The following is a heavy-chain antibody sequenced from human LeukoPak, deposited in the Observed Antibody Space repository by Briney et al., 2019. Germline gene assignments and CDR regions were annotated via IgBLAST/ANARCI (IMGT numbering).Heavy chain of an antibody. J-gene: IGHJ4*02. D-gene: IGHD3-10*01. CDR1: GFTFSTYA. Sequence: GGSLRLSCAASGFTFSTYAMYWVRQAPGKGLEWVSGIFGSGGSTHYADSVKGRFTISRDNSKNTMYLQMNSLRAGDTAVYYCAKGPPGNMVRGVIITYYFDSWGQGTLVTVSS. V-gene: IGHV3-23*01. CDR3: AKGPPGNMVRGVIITYYFDS. CDR2: IFGSGGST.